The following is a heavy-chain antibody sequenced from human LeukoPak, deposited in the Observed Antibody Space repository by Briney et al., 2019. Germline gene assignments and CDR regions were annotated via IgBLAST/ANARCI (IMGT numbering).Heavy chain of an antibody. CDR2: ISGSGGST. CDR3: AKDMGYDRSGYYLDY. V-gene: IGHV3-23*01. CDR1: GFTFADYA. D-gene: IGHD3-22*01. Sequence: GGSLRLSCTASGFTFADYALSWVRQAPGKGLEWASVISGSGGSTYYADSVKGRFTISRDSSKNTLYLQMNSLRAEDTAIYYCAKDMGYDRSGYYLDYWGQGTLVTVSS. J-gene: IGHJ4*02.